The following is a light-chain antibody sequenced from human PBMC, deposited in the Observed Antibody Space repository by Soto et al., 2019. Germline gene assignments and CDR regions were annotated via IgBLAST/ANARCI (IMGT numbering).Light chain of an antibody. V-gene: IGKV3-11*01. Sequence: EIVLTQTPATLSLSPGERATLSCRASQSVSSYSAWYQQKPGQAPRLLIYDASNRATGIPARFSGSGSGTDFTLTISGLEPEDFAVYYCQKRSNWQNTFGQGTRLEIK. CDR1: QSVSSY. CDR3: QKRSNWQNT. J-gene: IGKJ5*01. CDR2: DAS.